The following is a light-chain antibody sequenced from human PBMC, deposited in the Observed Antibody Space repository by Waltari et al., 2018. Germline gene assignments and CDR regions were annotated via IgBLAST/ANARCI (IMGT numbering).Light chain of an antibody. CDR1: QSVGSS. CDR2: DAS. J-gene: IGKJ2*01. Sequence: EIVLTQSPATLSLSPGDTATLSCRASQSVGSSLAWYQQKPGHPPRPLLYDASNRATGVPARCRGSGSGTEFTLTISSLEAEDFAVYYCQQRANWTPHTFGQGARLEIK. V-gene: IGKV3-11*01. CDR3: QQRANWTPHT.